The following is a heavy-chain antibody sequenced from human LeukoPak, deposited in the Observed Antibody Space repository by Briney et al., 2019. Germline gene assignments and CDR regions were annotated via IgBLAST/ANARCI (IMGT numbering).Heavy chain of an antibody. CDR3: ALTRVYALFDS. CDR1: GFTFNTYS. Sequence: GGSLRLSCAASGFTFNTYSMNWVRQAPGKGLEWVAYISSSSDNIYYAASVKGRFTVSRDNAKNSLFPQMNSLRDEDTALYYCALTRVYALFDSWGQGTLVTVSS. D-gene: IGHD2-8*01. J-gene: IGHJ5*01. V-gene: IGHV3-48*02. CDR2: ISSSSDNI.